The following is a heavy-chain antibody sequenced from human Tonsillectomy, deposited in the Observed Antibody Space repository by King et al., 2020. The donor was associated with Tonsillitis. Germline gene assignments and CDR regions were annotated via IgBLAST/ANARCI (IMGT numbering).Heavy chain of an antibody. CDR2: IYTGGHT. V-gene: IGHV4-61*02. Sequence: VQLQESGPGLVKPSQTLSLTCTVSGASINSGSYYWSWIRQPAGKSLEWIGRIYTGGHTNYNPSLSGRVTVSIDTSNNQLSLKLTSVTAADTAVYYCARDAFYYVNSVWGQGTMVTVSS. J-gene: IGHJ3*01. CDR1: GASINSGSYY. CDR3: ARDAFYYVNSV. D-gene: IGHD3-10*02.